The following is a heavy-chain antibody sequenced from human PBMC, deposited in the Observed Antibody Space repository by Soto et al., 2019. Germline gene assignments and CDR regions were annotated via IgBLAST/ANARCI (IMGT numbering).Heavy chain of an antibody. Sequence: GASVKVSCKDSGYTFTSYGISWVRQSPGKGLEWMGWISAYNGNTNYAQKLQGRVTMTTDTSTSTAYMELRSLRSDDTALYYCARAGSPYNWFDPWGQGTLVTVSS. CDR1: GYTFTSYG. CDR2: ISAYNGNT. V-gene: IGHV1-18*01. D-gene: IGHD3-10*01. CDR3: ARAGSPYNWFDP. J-gene: IGHJ5*02.